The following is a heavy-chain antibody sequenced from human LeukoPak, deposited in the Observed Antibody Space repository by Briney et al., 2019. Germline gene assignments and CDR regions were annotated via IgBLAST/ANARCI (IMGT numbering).Heavy chain of an antibody. J-gene: IGHJ4*02. CDR3: AKSQLVVVPAAISDY. Sequence: PGGSLRLSCVASGFTFSSYAMSWVRQAPGKGLEWVSAISGSGGSTYYADSVKGRFTISRDNSKNTLYLQMNSLRAEDTAVYYCAKSQLVVVPAAISDYWGQGTLVTVSS. CDR2: ISGSGGST. D-gene: IGHD2-2*01. V-gene: IGHV3-23*01. CDR1: GFTFSSYA.